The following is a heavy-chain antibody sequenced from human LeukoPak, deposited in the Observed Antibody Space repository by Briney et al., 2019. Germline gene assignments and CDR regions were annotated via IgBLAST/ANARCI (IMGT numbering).Heavy chain of an antibody. V-gene: IGHV3-11*01. Sequence: GGSLRLSCAASGFTFSDYYMTWIRQAPGKGLEWVSYINSRGSAIYYADSVKGRFTISRDNSKNTLYLQMNSLRVEDTAVYYCVKHCSRASCYLWGQGTLVTVSS. CDR3: VKHCSRASCYL. D-gene: IGHD2-2*01. CDR2: INSRGSAI. CDR1: GFTFSDYY. J-gene: IGHJ4*02.